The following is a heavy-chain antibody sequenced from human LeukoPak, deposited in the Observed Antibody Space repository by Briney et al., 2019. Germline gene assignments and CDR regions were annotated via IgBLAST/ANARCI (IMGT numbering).Heavy chain of an antibody. CDR3: ARGAQIGSSWYPVYD. J-gene: IGHJ4*02. V-gene: IGHV4-39*07. CDR2: IYYSGST. D-gene: IGHD6-13*01. CDR1: GGSISSSSYY. Sequence: SETLSLTCTVSGGSISSSSYYWGWIRQPPGKGLEWIGSIYYSGSTYYNPSLKSRVTISVDTSKNQFSLKLSSVTAADTAVYYCARGAQIGSSWYPVYDWGQGTLVTVSS.